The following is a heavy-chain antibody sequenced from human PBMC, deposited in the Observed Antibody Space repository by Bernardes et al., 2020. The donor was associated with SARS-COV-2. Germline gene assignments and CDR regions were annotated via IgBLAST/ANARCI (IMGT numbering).Heavy chain of an antibody. J-gene: IGHJ6*01. CDR1: GFTFSSYW. CDR2: INSDGSST. D-gene: IGHD5-18*01. V-gene: IGHV3-74*01. Sequence: GGSLRLSCAASGFTFSSYWMHWVRQAPGKGLVWVSRINSDGSSTNYADSVKGRFTISRDNAKNTLYLQMNSLRADDTAVYSCARDLNTAMDPLAYYYYYGLDVW. CDR3: ARDLNTAMDPLAYYYYYGLDV.